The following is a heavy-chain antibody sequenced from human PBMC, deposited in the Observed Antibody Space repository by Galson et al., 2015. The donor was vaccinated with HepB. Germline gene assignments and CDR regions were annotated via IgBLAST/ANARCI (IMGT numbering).Heavy chain of an antibody. CDR2: INPDSGVT. D-gene: IGHD2-2*01. CDR3: ARRDPFFSSIACPGFDY. V-gene: IGHV1-2*02. J-gene: IGHJ4*02. CDR1: GYTFTAYY. Sequence: SVKVSCKASGYTFTAYYMHWVRQAPGQGPEWMGWINPDSGVTNYAQKFQGRVTMTSDTSISTAYMELSRLRSDDTAVYYCARRDPFFSSIACPGFDYWGQGTLVTVSS.